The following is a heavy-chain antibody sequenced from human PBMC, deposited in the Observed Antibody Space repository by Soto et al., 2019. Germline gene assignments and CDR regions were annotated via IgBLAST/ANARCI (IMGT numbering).Heavy chain of an antibody. Sequence: SETLSLTCTVSGSPICRGGYYCRWIRPHPGKGLAWIRYLHYSGSTYHNPSLTRRVTLPVNTSKNQFSLKLSSVTAADTAVYQCAARTRLFSWFDPLRQETLLTASS. V-gene: IGHV4-31*03. D-gene: IGHD1-1*01. J-gene: IGHJ5*02. CDR3: AARTRLFSWFDP. CDR2: LHYSGST. CDR1: GSPICRGGYY.